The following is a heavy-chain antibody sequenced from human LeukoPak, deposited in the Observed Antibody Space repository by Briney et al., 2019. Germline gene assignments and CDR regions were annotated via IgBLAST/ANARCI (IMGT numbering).Heavy chain of an antibody. Sequence: GESLKISCKGSGYSFTSYWISWVRQMAARGLEWMGIVYPGDSDTRYSPSFQGQVTISADETISTAYLQWSSLQASDTAMYYCARHALKYCSGGSCYYNYYGMDVWGQGTTVTVSS. CDR2: VYPGDSDT. CDR3: ARHALKYCSGGSCYYNYYGMDV. V-gene: IGHV5-51*01. D-gene: IGHD2-15*01. CDR1: GYSFTSYW. J-gene: IGHJ6*02.